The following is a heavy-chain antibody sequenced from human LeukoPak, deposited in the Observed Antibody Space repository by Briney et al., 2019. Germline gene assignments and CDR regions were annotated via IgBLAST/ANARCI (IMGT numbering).Heavy chain of an antibody. CDR2: IYPNSGGT. Sequence: ASVKVSCKASGYTFTGYYMHWVRQAPGQGLEWMGYIYPNSGGTNYAQKFQGRVTMTRDTSISTAYMELSRLRSDDTAVYYCARGLTIFGVVIVGYWGQGTLVTVSS. CDR3: ARGLTIFGVVIVGY. J-gene: IGHJ4*02. CDR1: GYTFTGYY. D-gene: IGHD3-3*01. V-gene: IGHV1-2*02.